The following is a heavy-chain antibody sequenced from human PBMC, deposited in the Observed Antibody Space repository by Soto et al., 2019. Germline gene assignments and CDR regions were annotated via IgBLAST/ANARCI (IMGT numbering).Heavy chain of an antibody. Sequence: SVKVSCKASGGTFSSYAISWVRQAPGQGLEWMGGIIPIFGTANYAQKFQGRVTITADKSTSTAYMELSSLRSEDTAVYYCARNEYSSSWYSWFDPWGQGTLVTVSS. CDR1: GGTFSSYA. V-gene: IGHV1-69*06. J-gene: IGHJ5*02. D-gene: IGHD6-13*01. CDR3: ARNEYSSSWYSWFDP. CDR2: IIPIFGTA.